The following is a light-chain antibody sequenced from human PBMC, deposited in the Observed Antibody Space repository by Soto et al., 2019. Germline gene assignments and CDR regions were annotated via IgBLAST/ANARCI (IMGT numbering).Light chain of an antibody. CDR1: SSDVGSYTL. CDR3: SSYTSSSTLCV. J-gene: IGLJ1*01. Sequence: QSALTQPASVSGSPGQSITISCTGTSSDVGSYTLVSWYQQNPGKAPKLIIYEGTKRPSGVSNRFSGSKSGNTASLTISGLQAEDEADYYCSSYTSSSTLCVFGTGTKLTVL. CDR2: EGT. V-gene: IGLV2-14*02.